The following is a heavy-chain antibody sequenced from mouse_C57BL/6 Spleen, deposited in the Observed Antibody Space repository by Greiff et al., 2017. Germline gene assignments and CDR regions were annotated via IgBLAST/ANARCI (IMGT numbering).Heavy chain of an antibody. V-gene: IGHV5S21*01. CDR3: ARDRNYYGGSYENFDV. CDR2: ISSGGDYI. Sequence: LVESGAGLVKPGGSLKLSCAASGFTFSSYAMSWVRQTPEQRLEWVAYISSGGDYIYYADTVKGRFTITRDNARNTLYLQMSSLKSEDTAMYYCARDRNYYGGSYENFDVWGTGTTVTVSS. D-gene: IGHD1-1*01. J-gene: IGHJ1*03. CDR1: GFTFSSYA.